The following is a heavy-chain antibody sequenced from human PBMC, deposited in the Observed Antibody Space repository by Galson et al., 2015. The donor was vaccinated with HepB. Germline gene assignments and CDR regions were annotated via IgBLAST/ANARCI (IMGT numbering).Heavy chain of an antibody. CDR3: VRDLIGTFAFDV. D-gene: IGHD1-26*01. Sequence: SLRLSCATSEFFLGAYTMHWVRQAPGKGLEWVAAVTKNGGTQFYADSVRGRFTISRDNSASTLSLEMSSLRVEDTALYYCVRDLIGTFAFDVWGQGTMVAVSS. CDR2: VTKNGGTQ. J-gene: IGHJ3*01. CDR1: EFFLGAYT. V-gene: IGHV3-30-3*01.